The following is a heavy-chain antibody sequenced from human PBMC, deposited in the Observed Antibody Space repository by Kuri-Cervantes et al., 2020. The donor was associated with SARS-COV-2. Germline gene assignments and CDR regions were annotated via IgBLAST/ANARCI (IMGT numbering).Heavy chain of an antibody. D-gene: IGHD3-22*01. CDR3: ANLQWLLIDDAFDI. Sequence: LPLTCAASGFTFSSYAMSWVRQAPGKGLEWVSAISGSGGSTYYADSVKGRFTISRDNSKNTLYLQMNSLRAEDTAVYYCANLQWLLIDDAFDIWGQGTLVTVSS. CDR1: GFTFSSYA. J-gene: IGHJ3*02. CDR2: ISGSGGST. V-gene: IGHV3-23*01.